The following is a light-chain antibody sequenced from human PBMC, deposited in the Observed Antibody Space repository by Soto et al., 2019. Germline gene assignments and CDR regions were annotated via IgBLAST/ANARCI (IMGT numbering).Light chain of an antibody. Sequence: EIVMTQSPDTLSVSPGERATLSCRASQSISSNLAWYLQKVGQAPRLLIYAASTRATGIPDRFSGSASETDFTLTINRLEPEDSAVYYCQQYASAPFSLGPGTKVDIK. CDR3: QQYASAPFS. CDR2: AAS. CDR1: QSISSN. V-gene: IGKV3-20*01. J-gene: IGKJ3*01.